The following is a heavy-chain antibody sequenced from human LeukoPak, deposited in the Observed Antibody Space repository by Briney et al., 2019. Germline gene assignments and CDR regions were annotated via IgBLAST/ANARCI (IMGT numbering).Heavy chain of an antibody. CDR2: INPNSGGT. CDR3: ARGHVGIAAQADAFDI. D-gene: IGHD6-6*01. J-gene: IGHJ3*02. Sequence: ASVKVSCKASGYTFTGYYMHWVRQAPGQGLEWMGWINPNSGGTNYAQRFQGRVTMTRDTSISTAYMELSRLRSDDTAVYYCARGHVGIAAQADAFDIWGQGTMVTVSS. CDR1: GYTFTGYY. V-gene: IGHV1-2*02.